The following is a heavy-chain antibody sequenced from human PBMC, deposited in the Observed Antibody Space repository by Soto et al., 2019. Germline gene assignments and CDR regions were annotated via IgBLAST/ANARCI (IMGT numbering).Heavy chain of an antibody. CDR1: GGSISSSSYY. D-gene: IGHD3-3*01. V-gene: IGHV4-39*01. Sequence: QLQLQESGPGLVKPSETLSLTCTVSGGSISSSSYYWGWIRQPPGKGLEWIGSIYYSGSTYYNPSLKSRVTLSVDTSKNQFSLKLSSVTAADTAVYYCARHPPYYDFWSGYPGWFDPWGQGTLVTVSS. J-gene: IGHJ5*02. CDR3: ARHPPYYDFWSGYPGWFDP. CDR2: IYYSGST.